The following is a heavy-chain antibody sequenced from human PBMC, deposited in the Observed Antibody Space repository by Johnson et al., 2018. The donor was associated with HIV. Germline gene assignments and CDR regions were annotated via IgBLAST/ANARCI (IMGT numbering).Heavy chain of an antibody. CDR2: IKQDGRDR. J-gene: IGHJ3*02. V-gene: IGHV3-7*01. D-gene: IGHD3-16*01. CDR3: ARDVKVCAFDI. Sequence: EQLVESGGGLVQPGGSLRLSCAASGFTFSSYWMSWVRQAPGKGLEWVANIKQDGRDRYYVASVQGRFTISRDNSKNTLYLQMNSLRAEDTAVYYCARDVKVCAFDIWGQGTMVTVSS. CDR1: GFTFSSYW.